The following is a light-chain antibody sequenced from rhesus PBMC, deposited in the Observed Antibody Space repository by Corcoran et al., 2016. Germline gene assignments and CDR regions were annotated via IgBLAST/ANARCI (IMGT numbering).Light chain of an antibody. CDR1: ENVNNY. CDR2: AAS. J-gene: IGKJ4*01. Sequence: DIQMTQSPSSLSASVGDRVTITCRARENVNNYLHWYQQKPGKALKLLIYAASNLQSGVQSRFSGSGSGTDYSLTISSLQHEDVATNSCQHSYGTPLTVGGGTKVEIK. V-gene: IGKV1-74*01. CDR3: QHSYGTPLT.